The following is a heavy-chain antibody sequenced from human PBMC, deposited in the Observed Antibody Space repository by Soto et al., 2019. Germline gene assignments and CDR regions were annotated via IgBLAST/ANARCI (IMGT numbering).Heavy chain of an antibody. J-gene: IGHJ4*02. CDR1: GYTFTSYY. V-gene: IGHV1-46*01. CDR2: INPSGGST. CDR3: ARYSSGWYLDY. D-gene: IGHD6-19*01. Sequence: QVQLVQSGAEVKKPGASVKVSCKASGYTFTSYYMHWVRQAPGQGLEWMGIINPSGGSTSYAKKFQGRVTMTRDTSTSTVYMELSSLRSEDTAVYYCARYSSGWYLDYWGQGTLVTVSS.